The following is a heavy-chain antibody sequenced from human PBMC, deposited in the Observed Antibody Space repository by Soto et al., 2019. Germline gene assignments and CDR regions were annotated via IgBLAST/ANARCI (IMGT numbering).Heavy chain of an antibody. V-gene: IGHV2-5*02. CDR3: VHRRSGGSGTFFDY. D-gene: IGHD3-10*01. CDR2: IYWDDDK. J-gene: IGHJ4*02. CDR1: GFSLSTSGVS. Sequence: QITLKESGPTLVKPTQTHTLTCIFSGFSLSTSGVSVGWIRQPPGKALEWLALIYWDDDKRYSPSLKSRLTTSKDTSKNQVVLTMTNMDPVDTAKYYCVHRRSGGSGTFFDYWAQGTLVAVSS.